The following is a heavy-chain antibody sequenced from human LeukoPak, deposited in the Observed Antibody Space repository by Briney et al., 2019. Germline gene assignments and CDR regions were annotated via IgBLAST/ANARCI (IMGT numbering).Heavy chain of an antibody. J-gene: IGHJ4*02. Sequence: PGASLRLSCAASGFTFSSYAMSWVRQAPGKGLEWVSAISGSGGSTYYADSVKGRFTISRHNSKNTLYLQMDSLRAEDTAVYYCARGVPLGHFDYWGQGTLVTVSS. CDR1: GFTFSSYA. CDR3: ARGVPLGHFDY. V-gene: IGHV3-23*01. D-gene: IGHD3-10*01. CDR2: ISGSGGST.